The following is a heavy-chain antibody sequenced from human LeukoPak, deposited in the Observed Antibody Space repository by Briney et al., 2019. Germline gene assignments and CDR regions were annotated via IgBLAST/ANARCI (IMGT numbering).Heavy chain of an antibody. J-gene: IGHJ1*01. Sequence: SETLSLTCTVSDDSISDYYRGWIRQPPGKGLEWSGYIYYSGSTNYNPSLKSRVTISVDTSKNQFSLKLSSVTAADTAVYYCARAGRQRYFQHWGQGTLVTVSS. D-gene: IGHD3-10*01. CDR3: ARAGRQRYFQH. CDR2: IYYSGST. V-gene: IGHV4-59*01. CDR1: DDSISDYY.